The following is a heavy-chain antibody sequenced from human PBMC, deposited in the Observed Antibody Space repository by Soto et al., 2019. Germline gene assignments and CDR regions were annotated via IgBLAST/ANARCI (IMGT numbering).Heavy chain of an antibody. V-gene: IGHV4-59*08. CDR3: ARQGFGPLHGLVDV. J-gene: IGHJ6*02. CDR1: GGSISSYY. D-gene: IGHD3-10*01. Sequence: QVQLQESGPGLVKPSETLSLSCTVSGGSISSYYWSWFRQSPGKRMEWIGYVHHSWGASYNPSLQSRVALSLDTSKSQFSLKVTSVTATDTAVYYCARQGFGPLHGLVDVWGQGPTVNVSS. CDR2: VHHSWGA.